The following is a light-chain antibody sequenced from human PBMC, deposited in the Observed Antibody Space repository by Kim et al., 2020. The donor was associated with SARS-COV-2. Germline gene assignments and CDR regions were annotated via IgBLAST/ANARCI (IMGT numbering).Light chain of an antibody. J-gene: IGKJ2*01. CDR1: QSINSW. CDR2: AAS. V-gene: IGKV1-5*01. CDR3: QQYNYYPYT. Sequence: DIQMTQSPSTLSASVGDRVTITCRASQSINSWLAWYQQKPGKAPKLLIYAASSLESGVPSRFSGSASGTEFTLTITSLQPDDFATYYCQQYNYYPYTFGQGTKLEIK.